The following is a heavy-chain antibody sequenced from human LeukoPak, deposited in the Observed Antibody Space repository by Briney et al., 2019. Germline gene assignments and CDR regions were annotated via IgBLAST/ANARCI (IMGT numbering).Heavy chain of an antibody. CDR1: GFSISSGY. J-gene: IGHJ4*02. D-gene: IGHD1-26*01. CDR2: LYSDDSA. V-gene: IGHV3-66*02. CDR3: ARDPWQGSTTLH. Sequence: PGGSLRLSCVASGFSISSGYMTWARQAPGKALEWVSLLYSDDSAYYSDSVKGRFTISRDNSKSTLHLQMDTLRTEDTAMYYCARDPWQGSTTLHWGQGIMVTVSS.